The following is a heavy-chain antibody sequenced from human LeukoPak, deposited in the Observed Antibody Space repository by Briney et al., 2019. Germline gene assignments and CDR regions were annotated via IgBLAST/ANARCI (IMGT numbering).Heavy chain of an antibody. CDR2: ISSKSTYI. CDR3: ATGRWFGDLSHDAFDI. D-gene: IGHD3-10*01. CDR1: GFTFSSYS. Sequence: GGSLRLSCAASGFTFSSYSMNWVRQAPGKGLDWVSSISSKSTYIYYADSLKGRFTISRDNAKNSLYLQMNSLRDEDTAVYYCATGRWFGDLSHDAFDIWGQGTMVTVSS. V-gene: IGHV3-21*01. J-gene: IGHJ3*02.